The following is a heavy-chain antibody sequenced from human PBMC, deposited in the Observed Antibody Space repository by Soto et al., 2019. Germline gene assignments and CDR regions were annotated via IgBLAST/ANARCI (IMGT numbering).Heavy chain of an antibody. V-gene: IGHV4-59*01. J-gene: IGHJ4*02. Sequence: SETLSLTCTVSGGSISSYYWSWIRQPPGKGLEWIGYIYYSGSTNYNPSLKSRVTISVDTSKNQFSLKLSSVTAADTAVYYCARVALYYDIFTGYYYYFDYWGQGTPVTVSS. D-gene: IGHD3-9*01. CDR1: GGSISSYY. CDR3: ARVALYYDIFTGYYYYFDY. CDR2: IYYSGST.